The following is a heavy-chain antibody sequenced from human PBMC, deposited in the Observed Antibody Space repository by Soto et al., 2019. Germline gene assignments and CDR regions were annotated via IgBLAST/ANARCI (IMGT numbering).Heavy chain of an antibody. CDR2: IIPIFGTA. V-gene: IGHV1-69*13. Sequence: SVKVSCKASGGTFRSYAISWVRQAPGQGLEWMGGIIPIFGTANYAQKFQGRVTITADESTSTAYMELSSLRSDDTAVYYCARGYCSGGSCYPHYYYYGMDVWRQGTTVTVSS. J-gene: IGHJ6*02. CDR1: GGTFRSYA. D-gene: IGHD2-15*01. CDR3: ARGYCSGGSCYPHYYYYGMDV.